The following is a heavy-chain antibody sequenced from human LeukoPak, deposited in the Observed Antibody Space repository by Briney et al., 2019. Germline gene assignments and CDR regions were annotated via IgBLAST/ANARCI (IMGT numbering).Heavy chain of an antibody. D-gene: IGHD6-13*01. J-gene: IGHJ4*02. V-gene: IGHV3-33*01. Sequence: GGSLRLSCAASGFTFSSYGMHWVRQAPVKGLEWVAVIWYDGSNKYYADSVKGRFTISRDNSKNTLYLQMNSLRAEDTAAYYCARFLVQAAAGPGDYWGQGTLVTVSS. CDR2: IWYDGSNK. CDR1: GFTFSSYG. CDR3: ARFLVQAAAGPGDY.